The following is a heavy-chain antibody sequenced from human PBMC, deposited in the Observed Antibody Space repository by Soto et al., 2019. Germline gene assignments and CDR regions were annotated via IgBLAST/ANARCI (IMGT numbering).Heavy chain of an antibody. D-gene: IGHD3-10*01. Sequence: GGSLRLSCAASGFTFSSYDMSWVRQAPGKGLECVSGISGSGGSTYYADSVKGRFTISRDNSKNTLYLQMNSLRAEDTAIYYCAKDRLSVKFGGLGSDYWGQGTLVTVSS. CDR2: ISGSGGST. CDR3: AKDRLSVKFGGLGSDY. CDR1: GFTFSSYD. J-gene: IGHJ4*02. V-gene: IGHV3-23*01.